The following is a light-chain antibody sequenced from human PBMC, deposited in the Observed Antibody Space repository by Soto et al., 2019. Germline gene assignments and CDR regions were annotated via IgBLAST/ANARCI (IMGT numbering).Light chain of an antibody. J-gene: IGLJ1*01. CDR1: SSDVGGYSF. Sequence: QSALTQPPSASGSPGQSVTISCTGTSSDVGGYSFVSWYQQHPGKAPKLIIYEVSKRPSGVPDRFSGSKSGNTASLTVSGLQADDEADYYCSSYAGSDMGVFGTGTKVTVL. V-gene: IGLV2-8*01. CDR2: EVS. CDR3: SSYAGSDMGV.